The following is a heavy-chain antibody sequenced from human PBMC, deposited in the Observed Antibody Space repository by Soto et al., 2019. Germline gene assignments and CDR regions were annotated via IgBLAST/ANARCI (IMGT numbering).Heavy chain of an antibody. CDR1: GGTFISYA. CDR3: ARDYGDYDGFFGAFDI. J-gene: IGHJ3*02. D-gene: IGHD4-17*01. CDR2: IIPIFGTA. V-gene: IGHV1-69*06. Sequence: SVKVSCKASGGTFISYAISWVRQAPGQGLEWMGGIIPIFGTANYAQKFQGRVTITADKSTSTAYMELSSLRSEDTAVYYCARDYGDYDGFFGAFDIWGQGTMVTVSS.